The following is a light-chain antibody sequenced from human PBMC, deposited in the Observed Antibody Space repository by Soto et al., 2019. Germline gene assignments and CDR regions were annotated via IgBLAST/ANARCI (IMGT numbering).Light chain of an antibody. CDR3: SSYTSSSTYV. CDR1: SSDVGSYNR. Sequence: QSALTQPPSVSGSPGQSVTISCTGTSSDVGSYNRVSWYQQSPGTAPKLMIYEVSNRPSGVPDRFSGSKSGNTASQTISGLQAEDEADYYCSSYTSSSTYVFGTGTKLTVL. V-gene: IGLV2-18*02. J-gene: IGLJ1*01. CDR2: EVS.